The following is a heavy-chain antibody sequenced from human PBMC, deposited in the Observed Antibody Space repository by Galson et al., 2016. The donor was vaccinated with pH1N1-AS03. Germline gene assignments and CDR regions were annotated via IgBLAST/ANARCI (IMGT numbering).Heavy chain of an antibody. CDR2: IYGGGDT. Sequence: SLRLSCAASGFTINNNYMSWVRQAPGKGLEWVSVIYGGGDTFYADSVKGRFTISRDDAKNSLYLQMSSLRVDDTAVYYCARFGKNGWDLDSWGQGTQVSVSS. CDR3: ARFGKNGWDLDS. J-gene: IGHJ4*02. V-gene: IGHV3-53*01. D-gene: IGHD6-19*01. CDR1: GFTINNNY.